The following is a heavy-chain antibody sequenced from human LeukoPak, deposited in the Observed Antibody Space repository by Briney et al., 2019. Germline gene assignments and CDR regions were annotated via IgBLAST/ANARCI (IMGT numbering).Heavy chain of an antibody. CDR1: GFNFKNYD. D-gene: IGHD3-16*01. Sequence: PGTPLRLSCAASGFNFKNYDFHWVRQVAGKRLEWVAGIGTVADTFYPDSVMGRFTISRENAKNSFYLQMNSLRAGDTAVYYCARGWGGHGRSWGALDFWGQGILVTVSS. CDR2: IGTVADT. J-gene: IGHJ4*02. CDR3: ARGWGGHGRSWGALDF. V-gene: IGHV3-13*01.